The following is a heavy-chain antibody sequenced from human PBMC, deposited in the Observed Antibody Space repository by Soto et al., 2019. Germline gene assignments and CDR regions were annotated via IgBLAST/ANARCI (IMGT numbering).Heavy chain of an antibody. CDR3: ARDRGVAPPVAGNTHYYYYMDV. Sequence: QDQLVQSGAEVKKPGASVTVSCKASGYSFTNYGITWVRQAPGQGLEWMGWISGFNGNTHYAQKLQGRVTMTTDASTSTAYMVLRSLRSDDTAVYYCARDRGVAPPVAGNTHYYYYMDVWGKGTTVTVSS. CDR1: GYSFTNYG. D-gene: IGHD6-19*01. CDR2: ISGFNGNT. J-gene: IGHJ6*03. V-gene: IGHV1-18*01.